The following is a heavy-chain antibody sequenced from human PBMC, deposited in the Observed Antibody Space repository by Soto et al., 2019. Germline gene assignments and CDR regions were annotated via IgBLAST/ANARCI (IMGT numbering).Heavy chain of an antibody. CDR3: ASNQLWSDAFDI. J-gene: IGHJ3*02. V-gene: IGHV4-59*01. D-gene: IGHD5-18*01. CDR1: GGSISSYY. Sequence: SETLSLTCTVSGGSISSYYWSWIRQPPGKGLEWIGYIYYSGSTNYNPSLKSRVTISVDTSKNQFSLKLSSVTAADTAVYYCASNQLWSDAFDIWGQGTMVTVSS. CDR2: IYYSGST.